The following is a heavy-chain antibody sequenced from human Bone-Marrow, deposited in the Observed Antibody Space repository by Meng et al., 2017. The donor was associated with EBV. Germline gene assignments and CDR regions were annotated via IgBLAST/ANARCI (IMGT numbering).Heavy chain of an antibody. CDR1: GYTFTYST. D-gene: IGHD3-22*01. CDR2: INTNTGNP. Sequence: QVQVGHSGFELKKPGASVKVSCKASGYTFTYSTLNWVRQAPGQGLEWLGWINTNTGNPTYAQGFTGRFVFSLDTSVSTAYLQISSLKAEDTAVYYCARAHDSSGYYPLTWGQGTLVTVSS. J-gene: IGHJ5*02. CDR3: ARAHDSSGYYPLT. V-gene: IGHV7-4-1*02.